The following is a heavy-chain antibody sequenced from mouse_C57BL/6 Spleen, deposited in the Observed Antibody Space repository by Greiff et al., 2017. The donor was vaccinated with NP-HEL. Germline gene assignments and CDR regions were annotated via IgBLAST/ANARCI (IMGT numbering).Heavy chain of an antibody. D-gene: IGHD6-1*01. Sequence: QVQLQQSGAELVKPGASVKMSCKASGYTFTSYWITWVKQRPGQGLEWIGDIYPGSGSTNYNEKFKSKATLTVDTSSSTAYMQLSSLTSEDSAVYYCARGGQRRPTSSGFAYWGQVTRVTVSA. CDR1: GYTFTSYW. CDR2: IYPGSGST. CDR3: ARGGQRRPTSSGFAY. V-gene: IGHV1-55*01. J-gene: IGHJ3*01.